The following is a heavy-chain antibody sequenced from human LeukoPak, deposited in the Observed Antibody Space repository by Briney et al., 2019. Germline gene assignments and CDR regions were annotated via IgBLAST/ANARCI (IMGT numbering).Heavy chain of an antibody. J-gene: IGHJ4*02. CDR3: VRHRQWLLFPDY. Sequence: SETLSPTCTVSGDSISINYNWGWIRRPPGKGLEWIGSIFYSGATYYSPSLKSRVTISVDTSKNQFSLKLSSMTAADTAVYYCVRHRQWLLFPDYWGQGTLVTVSS. CDR2: IFYSGAT. D-gene: IGHD6-19*01. V-gene: IGHV4-39*01. CDR1: GDSISINYN.